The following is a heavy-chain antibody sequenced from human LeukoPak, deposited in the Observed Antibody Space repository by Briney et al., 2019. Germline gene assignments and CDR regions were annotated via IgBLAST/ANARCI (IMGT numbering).Heavy chain of an antibody. CDR2: IYYSGST. J-gene: IGHJ4*02. CDR3: ARGYGSGSRLDN. V-gene: IGHV4-61*01. CDR1: GYFISSGYY. Sequence: SETLSLTCTVSGYFISSGYYWGWIRQPPGKGLEWIGYIYYSGSTSYNPSLKSRVTISVDTSKNQFSLKLSSVTAADTAVYYCARGYGSGSRLDNWGQGALVTVSS. D-gene: IGHD3-10*01.